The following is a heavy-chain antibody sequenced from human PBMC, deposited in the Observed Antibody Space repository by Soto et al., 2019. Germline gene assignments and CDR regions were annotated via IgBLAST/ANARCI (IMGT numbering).Heavy chain of an antibody. CDR2: IYYSGST. CDR3: ARSVVALYYYYYGMDV. D-gene: IGHD2-15*01. CDR1: GGSVSSGSYY. Sequence: QVQLQESGPGLVKPSETLSLTCTVSGGSVSSGSYYWSWIRQPPGKGLEWIGYIYYSGSTNYNPSLKSRVTISVDTSKNQFSLKLSSVTAADTAVYYCARSVVALYYYYYGMDVWGQGTTVTVSS. V-gene: IGHV4-61*01. J-gene: IGHJ6*02.